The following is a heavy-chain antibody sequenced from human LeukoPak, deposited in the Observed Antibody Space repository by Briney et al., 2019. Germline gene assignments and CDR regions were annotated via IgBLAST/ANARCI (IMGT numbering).Heavy chain of an antibody. CDR1: GYTFTSYG. Sequence: ASVKVSCKASGYTFTSYGISWVRQAPGQGLEWMGWISAYNGNTNYAQKLQGRVTMTIDTSTNTAYMELRNLRSDETAMYYCARAECSGGTCPRYWGQGTLVSVSS. CDR2: ISAYNGNT. J-gene: IGHJ4*02. D-gene: IGHD2-15*01. CDR3: ARAECSGGTCPRY. V-gene: IGHV1-18*01.